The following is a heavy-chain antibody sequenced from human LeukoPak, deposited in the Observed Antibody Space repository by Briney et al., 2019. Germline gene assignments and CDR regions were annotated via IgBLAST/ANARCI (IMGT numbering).Heavy chain of an antibody. CDR3: ARLGSQLWRYFDY. J-gene: IGHJ4*02. CDR2: IYYSGVT. D-gene: IGHD5-18*01. Sequence: PSETLSLTCTISGGSMNNYYWGWIRQPPGKGLEWLGYIYYSGVTDYNPSLKSRVTISIDTSKSQFSLKVSSVPAADTAVYYCARLGSQLWRYFDYWGQGTLVTVSS. V-gene: IGHV4-59*01. CDR1: GGSMNNYY.